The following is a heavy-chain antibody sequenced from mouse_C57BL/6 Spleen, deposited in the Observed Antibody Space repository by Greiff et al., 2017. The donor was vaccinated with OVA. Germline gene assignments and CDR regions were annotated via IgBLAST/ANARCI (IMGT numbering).Heavy chain of an antibody. CDR3: ARGGCYRSRDYAMDY. J-gene: IGHJ4*01. D-gene: IGHD1-1*01. V-gene: IGHV1-26*01. Sequence: EVQLQQSGPELVKPGASVKISCKASGYTFTDYYMNWVKQSHGKSLEWIGDINPNNGGTSYNQKFKGKATLTVDKSSSTAYMELRSLTSEDSAVFYCARGGCYRSRDYAMDYWGQGTSVTVSA. CDR1: GYTFTDYY. CDR2: INPNNGGT.